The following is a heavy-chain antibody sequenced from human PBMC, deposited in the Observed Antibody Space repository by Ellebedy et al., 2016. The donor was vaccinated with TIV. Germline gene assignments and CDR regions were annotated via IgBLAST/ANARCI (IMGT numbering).Heavy chain of an antibody. CDR1: GGSISSYY. CDR2: IYYSGST. V-gene: IGHV4-59*08. Sequence: MPSETLSLTCTVSGGSISSYYWSWIRQPPGKGLEWIGYIYYSGSTNYNPSLKSRVTISVDTSKNQFSLKLSSVTAADTAVYYCAKLSPPLYDAFDIWGQGTMVTVSS. J-gene: IGHJ3*02. CDR3: AKLSPPLYDAFDI.